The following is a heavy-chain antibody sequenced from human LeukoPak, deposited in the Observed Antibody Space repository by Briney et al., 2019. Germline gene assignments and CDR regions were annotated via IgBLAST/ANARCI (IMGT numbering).Heavy chain of an antibody. CDR1: GGSFSGYY. V-gene: IGHV4-34*01. Sequence: PSETLSLTCAVYGGSFSGYYWSWIRQPPGKGLEWIGEINHSGSTNYNPSLKSRVTISVDTSKNQFSLKLSSVTAADTAVYYCARDRSSSYYYYGMDVWGQGTTVTVSS. CDR2: INHSGST. J-gene: IGHJ6*02. CDR3: ARDRSSSYYYYGMDV. D-gene: IGHD6-13*01.